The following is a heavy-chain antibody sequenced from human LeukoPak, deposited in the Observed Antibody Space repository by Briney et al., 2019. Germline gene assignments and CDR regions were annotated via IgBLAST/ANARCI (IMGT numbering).Heavy chain of an antibody. J-gene: IGHJ4*02. D-gene: IGHD3-16*01. CDR2: IRGNGEK. V-gene: IGHV3-23*01. CDR1: GSSFRTFA. CDR3: ARASWVSSTDEVR. Sequence: AGRSLRLSCAASGSSFRTFAMRWVRQGPARGLEWVSIIRGNGEKFYADSVKGRFTLDSDSSRNTVYLQLNTLRVEDTPIYYCARASWVSSTDEVRWGQGTLVTVSS.